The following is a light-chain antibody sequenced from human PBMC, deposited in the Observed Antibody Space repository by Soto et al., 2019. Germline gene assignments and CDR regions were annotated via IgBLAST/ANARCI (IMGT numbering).Light chain of an antibody. Sequence: DIVMTQSPLSLPVTPGEPASISCRSSQSLLHSNGYNYLDWYLQKPGQSPQLLIYLGSNRASGDPDRFSGSGSGTDFTLKISRVEAEDVGVYYCMQALQTPGDTFGQGTKLEIK. CDR2: LGS. CDR3: MQALQTPGDT. CDR1: QSLLHSNGYNY. J-gene: IGKJ2*01. V-gene: IGKV2-28*01.